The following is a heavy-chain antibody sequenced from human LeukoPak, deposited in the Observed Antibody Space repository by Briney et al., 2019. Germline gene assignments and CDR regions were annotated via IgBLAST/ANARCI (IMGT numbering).Heavy chain of an antibody. CDR3: ARAPADYESFDY. Sequence: ASVKVSCKASGYTFTNYAMHWVRQAPGQRLEWMGWINTGNGNTKYSQKFQGRVTITRDTSASTAYTDLSSLRSDDTAVYYCARAPADYESFDYWGQGTLVTVSS. J-gene: IGHJ4*02. D-gene: IGHD3-16*01. V-gene: IGHV1-3*04. CDR2: INTGNGNT. CDR1: GYTFTNYA.